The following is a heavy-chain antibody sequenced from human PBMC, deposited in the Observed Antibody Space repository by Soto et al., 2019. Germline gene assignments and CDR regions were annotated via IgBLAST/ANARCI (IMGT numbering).Heavy chain of an antibody. D-gene: IGHD2-21*01. Sequence: QVQLQESGPGLVKPSETLSLTCTVSGGSISSYYWSWIRQPPGKGLEWIGYIYYSGSTNYNPSLKRRVTISVDTSKNQFSLKLSSVTAADTAVYYCARDSGDIVVVGGAFDIWGQGTMVTVSS. CDR2: IYYSGST. CDR1: GGSISSYY. CDR3: ARDSGDIVVVGGAFDI. J-gene: IGHJ3*02. V-gene: IGHV4-59*01.